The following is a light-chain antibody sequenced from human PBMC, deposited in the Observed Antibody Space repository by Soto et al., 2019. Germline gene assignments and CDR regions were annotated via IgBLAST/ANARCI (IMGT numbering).Light chain of an antibody. CDR2: DAP. CDR3: QQRSNWPPTWT. V-gene: IGKV3-11*01. CDR1: QRIGSY. J-gene: IGKJ1*01. Sequence: EIVLTXSPGTLSLSXXXXATLSCRASQRIGSYLAWYQQKPGQTPRLLIYDAPNRATGIPARFSGSGSGTDSTLTTSSLEPEDFAGYYCQQRSNWPPTWTFGQGTKVEIK.